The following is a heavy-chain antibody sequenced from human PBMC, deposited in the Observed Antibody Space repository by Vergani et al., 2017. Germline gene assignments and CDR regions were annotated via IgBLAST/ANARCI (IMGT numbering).Heavy chain of an antibody. V-gene: IGHV1-69*02. D-gene: IGHD6-13*01. CDR3: ARIAAAVKVDY. Sequence: QVQLVQSGAEVKKPGSSVKVSCKASGGTFSSYTISWVRQAPGQGLEWMGRIIPILGIANYAQKFQGRVTMTRDTSISTAYMELSRLRSDDTAVYYCARIAAAVKVDYWGQGTLVTVSS. CDR2: IIPILGIA. J-gene: IGHJ4*02. CDR1: GGTFSSYT.